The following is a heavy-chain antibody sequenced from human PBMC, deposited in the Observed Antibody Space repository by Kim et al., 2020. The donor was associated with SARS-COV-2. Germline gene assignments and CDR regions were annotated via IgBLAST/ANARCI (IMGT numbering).Heavy chain of an antibody. Sequence: GGSLRLSCAASGFSLSGSTLHWVRQASGKGLEWVGRIRSTDNSYATLYAASVKGTFTIYRDDVKNTAYLQMNSLKTEDTAVYYCTRSPPFSGSYWDAFDICGRRTMGTVSS. V-gene: IGHV3-73*01. CDR2: IRSTDNSYAT. CDR3: TRSPPFSGSYWDAFDI. CDR1: GFSLSGST. J-gene: IGHJ3*02. D-gene: IGHD1-26*01.